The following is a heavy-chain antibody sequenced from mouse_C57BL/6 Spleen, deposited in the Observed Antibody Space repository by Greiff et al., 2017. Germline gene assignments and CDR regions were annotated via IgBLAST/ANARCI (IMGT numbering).Heavy chain of an antibody. CDR2: IDPENGDT. J-gene: IGHJ4*01. D-gene: IGHD3-2*02. Sequence: EVQLQQSGAELVRPGASVKLSCTASGFNIKDDYMHWVKQRPEQGLEWIGWIDPENGDTEYASKFKGKATITADTSSNTAYLQLSSLTSEDTAVYYCITGSGYDYAMDYWGQGTSVTVSS. CDR1: GFNIKDDY. CDR3: ITGSGYDYAMDY. V-gene: IGHV14-4*01.